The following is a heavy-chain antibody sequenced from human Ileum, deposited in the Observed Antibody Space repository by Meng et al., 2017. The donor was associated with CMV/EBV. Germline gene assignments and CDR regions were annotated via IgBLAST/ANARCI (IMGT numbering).Heavy chain of an antibody. J-gene: IGHJ4*02. CDR3: SRDFGY. V-gene: IGHV2-70D*14. CDR1: RFSLSTSGMR. CDR2: IDWDDGK. Sequence: SGPTLAKPPQTLTLTCTFSRFSLSTSGMRVSWIRQSPGKALEWLARIDWDDGKFYSTPLKTRPTIAKDTAKNQVVLIMTNVDPEDTGTYYCSRDFGYWGQGTLVTVSS.